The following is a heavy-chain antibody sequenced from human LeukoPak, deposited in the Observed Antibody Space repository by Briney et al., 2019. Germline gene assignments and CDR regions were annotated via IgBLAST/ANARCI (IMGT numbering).Heavy chain of an antibody. CDR2: ISGSGSHT. CDR1: GYSFSVYA. D-gene: IGHD3-22*01. Sequence: GLSLRLSCASSGYSFSVYAMSWVRQAPGKGLEWVSSISGSGSHTYHADSVKGRFTIPRHNPKNTLYLQMNSLRDEDTAVYYCAKDISGYYRPFDYWGQGTLVTVSS. J-gene: IGHJ4*02. V-gene: IGHV3-23*01. CDR3: AKDISGYYRPFDY.